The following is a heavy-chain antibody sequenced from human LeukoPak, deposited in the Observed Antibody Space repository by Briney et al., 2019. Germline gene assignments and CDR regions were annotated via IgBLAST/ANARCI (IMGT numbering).Heavy chain of an antibody. CDR1: GDSINTNIYY. V-gene: IGHV4-39*01. CDR3: ARHEYRWPTSSDPVYYMDV. Sequence: KPSETLSLTCAVAGDSINTNIYYWGWIRQPPGKGLEWIGTIYYSGSAYYNPSLKRRVTISIDTSKNQFSLTLTSVTAADTAVYYCARHEYRWPTSSDPVYYMDVWGKGTTVTVS. D-gene: IGHD5-24*01. J-gene: IGHJ6*03. CDR2: IYYSGSA.